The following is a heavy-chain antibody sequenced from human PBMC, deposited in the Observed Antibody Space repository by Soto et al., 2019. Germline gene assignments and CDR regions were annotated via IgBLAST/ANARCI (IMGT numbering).Heavy chain of an antibody. Sequence: ASVKVSCKASGYTYIKYGISWVRQAPGQGLEWMGWISAYNGNTNYAQKFQGRVTMTTDAATTTAYRELGSLRSDDTALYYCAGDGSYDGSGYFKVIPVLHRGRRSPVTVPS. J-gene: IGHJ4*02. CDR3: AGDGSYDGSGYFKVIPVLH. V-gene: IGHV1-18*01. CDR1: GYTYIKYG. CDR2: ISAYNGNT. D-gene: IGHD3-22*01.